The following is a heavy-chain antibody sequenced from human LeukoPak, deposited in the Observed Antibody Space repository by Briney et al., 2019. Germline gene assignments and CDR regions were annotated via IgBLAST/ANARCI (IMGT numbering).Heavy chain of an antibody. V-gene: IGHV4-4*02. Sequence: GSLRLSCAASGFTFSSSAMSWVRQAPGKGLEWIGEIYHSGSTNYNPSLRSRVTISVDRSKNQFALKLTSVTAADTAVYYCARGQGSYGDYWGQGTLVIVSS. D-gene: IGHD5-18*01. CDR3: ARGQGSYGDY. CDR2: IYHSGST. CDR1: GFTFSSSAM. J-gene: IGHJ4*02.